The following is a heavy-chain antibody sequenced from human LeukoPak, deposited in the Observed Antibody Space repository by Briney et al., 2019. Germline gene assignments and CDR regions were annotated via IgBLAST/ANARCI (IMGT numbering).Heavy chain of an antibody. Sequence: GGSLRLSCAASGFTLSSYSMNWVRQAPGKGLEWVSAISDTGAITYDADSVKGRFTISRDNSRSTLYLQMNSLRAEDTALYYCAKDTSIGRYCTNGVCSPFDYWGQGTLVTVSS. V-gene: IGHV3-23*01. CDR1: GFTLSSYS. D-gene: IGHD2-8*01. CDR2: ISDTGAIT. J-gene: IGHJ4*02. CDR3: AKDTSIGRYCTNGVCSPFDY.